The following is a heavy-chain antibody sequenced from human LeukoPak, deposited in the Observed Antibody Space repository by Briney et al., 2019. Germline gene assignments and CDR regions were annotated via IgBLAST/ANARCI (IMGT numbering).Heavy chain of an antibody. J-gene: IGHJ6*03. CDR1: GYTFTSYG. CDR3: ARVKSALPYYYYYMDV. Sequence: GASVRVSCKASGYTFTSYGISWVRQAPGQGLEWMGWISAYNGNTNYAQKLQGRVTMTTDTSTSTAYMELRSLRSEDTAVYYCARVKSALPYYYYYMDVWGKGTTVTISS. CDR2: ISAYNGNT. D-gene: IGHD1-26*01. V-gene: IGHV1-18*01.